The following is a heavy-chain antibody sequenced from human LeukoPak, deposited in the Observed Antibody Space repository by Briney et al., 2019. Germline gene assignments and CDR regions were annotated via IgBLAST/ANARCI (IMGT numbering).Heavy chain of an antibody. Sequence: SETLSLTCTISGGSFSDYYWSWIRQSPGKGLEWIGYIYHTGSTSYSPSLKSRVTISVDTSQNQFSLKLSSVTAADTAVYYCASRKLGNDYWGQGALVTVSS. CDR3: ASRKLGNDY. D-gene: IGHD7-27*01. CDR1: GGSFSDYY. CDR2: IYHTGST. J-gene: IGHJ4*02. V-gene: IGHV4-59*01.